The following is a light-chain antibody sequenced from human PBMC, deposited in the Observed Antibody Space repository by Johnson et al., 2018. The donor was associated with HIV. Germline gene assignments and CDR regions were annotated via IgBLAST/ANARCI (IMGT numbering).Light chain of an antibody. Sequence: QSVLTQPPSVSAVPGQKVTISCSGSSSNIGNNYVSWYQQLPGTAPKLLIYEKNKRPSGIPDRFSASKSGTSATLVITGLQTGDEADYYCGAWDSSLSAHFVFGTGTKVTVL. CDR1: SSNIGNNY. CDR3: GAWDSSLSAHFV. V-gene: IGLV1-51*01. CDR2: EKN. J-gene: IGLJ1*01.